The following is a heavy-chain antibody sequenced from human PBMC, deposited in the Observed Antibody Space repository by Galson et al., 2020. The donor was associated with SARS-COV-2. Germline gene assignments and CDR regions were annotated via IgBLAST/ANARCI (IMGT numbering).Heavy chain of an antibody. CDR2: ISGSGGST. CDR1: GFTFSSYA. J-gene: IGHJ5*02. Sequence: GESLKISCAASGFTFSSYAMSWVRQAPGKGLEWVSAISGSGGSTYYADSVKGRFTISRDNSKNTLYLQMNSLRAEDTAVYYCTRGEDYYDFWSGYNGGNWFDPWGQGTLVTVSS. CDR3: TRGEDYYDFWSGYNGGNWFDP. D-gene: IGHD3-3*01. V-gene: IGHV3-23*01.